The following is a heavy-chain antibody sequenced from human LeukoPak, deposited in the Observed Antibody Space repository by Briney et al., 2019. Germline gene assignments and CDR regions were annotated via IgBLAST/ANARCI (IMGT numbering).Heavy chain of an antibody. CDR1: GGTFSSYA. D-gene: IGHD3-16*02. CDR2: IIPVFGTA. CDR3: AREYYDYVWGSYRYTNYYYYYMDV. V-gene: IGHV1-69*05. J-gene: IGHJ6*03. Sequence: SVKVSCKASGGTFSSYAISWVRQAPGQGLEWMGRIIPVFGTAIYAQKFQGRVTITTDESTSTAYMELSSLRSEDAAVYYCAREYYDYVWGSYRYTNYYYYYMDVWGKGTTVTVSS.